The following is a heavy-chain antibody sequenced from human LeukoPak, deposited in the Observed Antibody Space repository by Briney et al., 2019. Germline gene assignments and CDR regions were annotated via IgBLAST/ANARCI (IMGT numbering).Heavy chain of an antibody. D-gene: IGHD2-15*01. Sequence: GRSLRLSCAASGFTFSSYEMNWVRHAPGKGLEWVSYISSSGSNIYYADSVKGRFTISRDNAKNSLYLQMNSLRAEDTAVYYCARGGESDGSRNWFDPWGRGTLVTVSS. CDR3: ARGGESDGSRNWFDP. CDR2: ISSSGSNI. J-gene: IGHJ5*02. V-gene: IGHV3-48*03. CDR1: GFTFSSYE.